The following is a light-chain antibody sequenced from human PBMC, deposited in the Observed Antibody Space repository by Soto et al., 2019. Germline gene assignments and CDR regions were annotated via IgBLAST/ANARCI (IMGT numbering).Light chain of an antibody. CDR1: SSDIGGYNS. CDR3: SSYTKNSPYV. J-gene: IGLJ1*01. V-gene: IGLV2-14*03. Sequence: QSALTQPASVSGSPGQSITISCTGTSSDIGGYNSVSWYQQHPGKAPKLMIYDVSNRPSGVSSRFSGSKSDNTASLTIYGLQAEDEADYYCSSYTKNSPYVFGTGTKVTVL. CDR2: DVS.